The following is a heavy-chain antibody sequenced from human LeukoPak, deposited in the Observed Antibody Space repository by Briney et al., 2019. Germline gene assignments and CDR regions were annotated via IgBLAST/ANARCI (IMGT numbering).Heavy chain of an antibody. D-gene: IGHD3-22*01. CDR3: AKWMYYYDSSGFDY. J-gene: IGHJ4*01. CDR1: GFTFSGYA. CDR2: ISYDGSNE. V-gene: IGHV3-30*18. Sequence: GGSLRLSCAASGFTFSGYAMHWVRQAPGKELKWVAVISYDGSNEYYADSMKGRFTISRDNSKNTLYLQMNSLRAEDTAVYYCAKWMYYYDSSGFDYWGHGPLVTVSS.